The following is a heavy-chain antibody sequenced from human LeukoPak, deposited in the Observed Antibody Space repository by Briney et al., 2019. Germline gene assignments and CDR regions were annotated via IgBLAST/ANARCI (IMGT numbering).Heavy chain of an antibody. CDR1: GVSIFSFY. V-gene: IGHV4-59*12. J-gene: IGHJ4*01. CDR2: VHYIGTS. D-gene: IGHD3-9*01. CDR3: ATGLSIRYFDN. Sequence: SETLSLTCTVSGVSIFSFYWNWVRQAPGRGIEWIGYVHYIGTSNYNPSLKSRVTISVATSKSQFSLKLTSATTADTAVYYSATGLSIRYFDNWGQGALLTVSS.